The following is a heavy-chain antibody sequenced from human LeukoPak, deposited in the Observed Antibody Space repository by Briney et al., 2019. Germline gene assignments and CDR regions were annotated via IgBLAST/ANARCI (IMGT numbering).Heavy chain of an antibody. CDR3: ARDIIAYCSSTSCYGYFDY. J-gene: IGHJ4*02. Sequence: PSETLSLTCTDSGGSISSYYWSWIRHPPGKGLEWIGSIYYGGSTNYNPSLKSRVTISVDTSKNQFSLKLSSVTAADTAVYYCARDIIAYCSSTSCYGYFDYWGQGTLVTVSS. D-gene: IGHD2-2*01. CDR1: GGSISSYY. V-gene: IGHV4-59*12. CDR2: IYYGGST.